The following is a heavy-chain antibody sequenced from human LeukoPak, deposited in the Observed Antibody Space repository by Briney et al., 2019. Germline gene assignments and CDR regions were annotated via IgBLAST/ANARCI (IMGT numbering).Heavy chain of an antibody. Sequence: GSLRLSCEASGFTFNNYWMSWIRQPPGKGLEWIGYTSYSGNTNYNPSLKSRVTMSVDTSRKQFSLRLTSVTAADTAVYYCTRAPRKAWFDPWGQGTLVTVSS. V-gene: IGHV4-59*01. CDR2: TSYSGNT. CDR1: GFTFNNYW. D-gene: IGHD1-14*01. J-gene: IGHJ5*02. CDR3: TRAPRKAWFDP.